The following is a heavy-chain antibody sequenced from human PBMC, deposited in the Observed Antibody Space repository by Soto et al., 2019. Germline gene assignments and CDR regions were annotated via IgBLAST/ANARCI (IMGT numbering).Heavy chain of an antibody. V-gene: IGHV3-7*03. CDR2: IKQDGSEK. CDR3: ARLLRDLRFLEWLTYGDAFDI. J-gene: IGHJ3*02. D-gene: IGHD3-3*01. Sequence: GGSLRLSCAASGFPFNSYWMSWVRQAPGKGLEWVANIKQDGSEKYYVDSVKGRFTISRDNAKNSLYLQMNSLRAEDTAVYYCARLLRDLRFLEWLTYGDAFDIWGQGTMVTVSS. CDR1: GFPFNSYW.